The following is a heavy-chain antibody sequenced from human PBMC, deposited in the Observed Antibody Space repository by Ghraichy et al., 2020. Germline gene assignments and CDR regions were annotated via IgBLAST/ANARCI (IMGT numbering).Heavy chain of an antibody. J-gene: IGHJ4*02. CDR2: IRQDGSSK. D-gene: IGHD5-24*01. CDR3: ARAADGYQ. CDR1: GFNFSSNW. Sequence: GRSLRLSCSASGFNFSSNWMSWVRQAPGKGLEWVANIRQDGSSKYYVESARGRFTISRDNAKSSLYLQMNSLRADDTGVYYCARAADGYQWGRGTLVTVTS. V-gene: IGHV3-7*04.